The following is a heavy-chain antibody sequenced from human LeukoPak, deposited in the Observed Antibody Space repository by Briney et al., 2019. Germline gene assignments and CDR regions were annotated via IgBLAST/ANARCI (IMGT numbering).Heavy chain of an antibody. CDR2: ISADGRTQ. CDR1: GFTFSSYS. J-gene: IGHJ4*02. V-gene: IGHV3-30*03. Sequence: GGSLRLSCAASGFTFSSYSIHWVRQAPGKGLEWVTVISADGRTQYYSDSVKGRFTISRDNSLNTLHLQMNNLRAGDTAVYYCAREFGHDRWYFDYWGQGALVTVSS. CDR3: AREFGHDRWYFDY. D-gene: IGHD5-12*01.